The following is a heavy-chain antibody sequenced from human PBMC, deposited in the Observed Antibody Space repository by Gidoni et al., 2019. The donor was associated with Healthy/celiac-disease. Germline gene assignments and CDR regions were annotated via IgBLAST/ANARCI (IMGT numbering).Heavy chain of an antibody. CDR1: GFTFSNAW. Sequence: EVQLVASGGGLVKPGGSLRLPCAASGFTFSNAWMSWVRQAPGKGLEWVGRIKSKTDGGTTDYAAPVKGRFNISRDDSKNTRYLQMNSLKTEDTAVYYCTTARHYDILTGYYRVWFDYWGQGTLVTVSS. CDR2: IKSKTDGGTT. D-gene: IGHD3-9*01. J-gene: IGHJ4*02. CDR3: TTARHYDILTGYYRVWFDY. V-gene: IGHV3-15*01.